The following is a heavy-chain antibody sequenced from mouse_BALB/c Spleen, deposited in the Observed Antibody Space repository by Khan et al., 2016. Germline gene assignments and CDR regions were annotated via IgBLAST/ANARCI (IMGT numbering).Heavy chain of an antibody. CDR3: ARGTPFAN. Sequence: QVQLQQSGAELVRPGSSVKISCKASGFAFSSYWMTWVKQRPGQGLEWIGQIYPGDGDTNYNGKFKGKATLTADKSSSTAYMQLSSLTSEDSAVYFCARGTPFANWGQGTLVTVSA. D-gene: IGHD2-14*01. J-gene: IGHJ3*01. CDR1: GFAFSSYW. V-gene: IGHV1-80*01. CDR2: IYPGDGDT.